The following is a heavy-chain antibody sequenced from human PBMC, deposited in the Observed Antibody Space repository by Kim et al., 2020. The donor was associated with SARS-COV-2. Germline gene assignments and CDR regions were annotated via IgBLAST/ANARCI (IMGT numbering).Heavy chain of an antibody. V-gene: IGHV5-51*01. Sequence: GESLKISCKGSGYSFTSYWIGWVRQMPGKGLEWMGIIYPGDSDTRYSPSFQGQVTISADKSISTAYLQWSSLKASDTAMYYCARALGGGSGSYWDHMVWFDPWGQGTLVTGSS. CDR2: IYPGDSDT. CDR3: ARALGGGSGSYWDHMVWFDP. CDR1: GYSFTSYW. D-gene: IGHD3-10*01. J-gene: IGHJ5*02.